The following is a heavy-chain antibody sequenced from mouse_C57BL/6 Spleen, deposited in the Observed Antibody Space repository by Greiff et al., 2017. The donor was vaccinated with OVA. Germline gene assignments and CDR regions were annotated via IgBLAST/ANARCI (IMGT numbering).Heavy chain of an antibody. CDR2: FHPYNDDT. D-gene: IGHD2-4*01. V-gene: IGHV1-47*01. Sequence: QVQLKESGAELVKPGASVKMSCKASGYTFTTYPIEWMKQNHGKSLEWIGNFHPYNDDTKYNEKFKGKATLTVEKSSSTVYLELSRLTSDDSAVYYCARSDYDVGYFDYWGQGTTLTVSS. CDR3: ARSDYDVGYFDY. J-gene: IGHJ2*01. CDR1: GYTFTTYP.